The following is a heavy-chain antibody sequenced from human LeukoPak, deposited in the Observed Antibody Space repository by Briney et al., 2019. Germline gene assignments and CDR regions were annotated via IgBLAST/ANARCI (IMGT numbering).Heavy chain of an antibody. V-gene: IGHV4-39*07. CDR1: GGSISGSRYY. Sequence: PSETLSLTCTVSGGSISGSRYYWGWIRQTPGKGLEWIASWSDSGSTYYNASLRSRLIISVDTSKNQFSLKVISVTAADTAVYYCAAMYTSSHSGGQGTLVTVSS. J-gene: IGHJ4*02. CDR2: WSDSGST. D-gene: IGHD2-8*01. CDR3: AAMYTSSHS.